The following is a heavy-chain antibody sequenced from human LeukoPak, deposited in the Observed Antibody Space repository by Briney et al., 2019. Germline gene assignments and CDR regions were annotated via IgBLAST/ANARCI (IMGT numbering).Heavy chain of an antibody. CDR3: ARARDGSYLTDYFDY. D-gene: IGHD1-26*01. Sequence: PSETLSLTCAVYGGSFSGYYWSWIRQPPGKGLEWIGEINHSGSTNYNPSLKSRVTISVDTSKNQFSLRLSSVTAADTAVYYCARARDGSYLTDYFDYWGQGTLVTVSS. CDR1: GGSFSGYY. J-gene: IGHJ4*02. CDR2: INHSGST. V-gene: IGHV4-34*01.